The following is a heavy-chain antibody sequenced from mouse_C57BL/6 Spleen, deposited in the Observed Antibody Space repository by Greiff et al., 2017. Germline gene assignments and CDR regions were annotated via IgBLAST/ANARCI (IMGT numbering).Heavy chain of an antibody. J-gene: IGHJ3*01. CDR2: INPNNGGT. CDR1: GYTFTDYN. V-gene: IGHV1-18*01. D-gene: IGHD1-1*01. Sequence: VQLQQSGPELVKPGASVKIPCKASGYTFTDYNMDWVKQSHGKSLEWIGDINPNNGGTIYNQKFKGKATLTVDKSSSTAYMELRSLTSEDTAVYYCARNQRAHYYGSSPWFAYWGQGTLVTVSA. CDR3: ARNQRAHYYGSSPWFAY.